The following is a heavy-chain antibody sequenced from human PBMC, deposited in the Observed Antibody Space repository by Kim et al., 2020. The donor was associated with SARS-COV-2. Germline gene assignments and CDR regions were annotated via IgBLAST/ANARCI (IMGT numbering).Heavy chain of an antibody. J-gene: IGHJ5*02. V-gene: IGHV1-24*01. CDR2: FDPEDGET. CDR1: GYTLTELS. Sequence: ASVKVSCKVSGYTLTELSMHWVRQAPGKGLEWMGGFDPEDGETIYAQKFQGRVTMTEDTSTDTAYMELSSLRSEDTAVYYCAMLGIPAITMVRGTIGNWFDPWGQGTLVTVSS. D-gene: IGHD3-10*01. CDR3: AMLGIPAITMVRGTIGNWFDP.